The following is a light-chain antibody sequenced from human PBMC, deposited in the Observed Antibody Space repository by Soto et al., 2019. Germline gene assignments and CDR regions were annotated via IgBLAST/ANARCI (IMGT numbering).Light chain of an antibody. CDR1: QGISNV. Sequence: DIQMTQSPSSLSASVGDRVTITCRASQGISNVLAWYQQKPGTVPKLLISAASTLQSGVPSRFSGIGFGTDFTLNISSLKPEDVATYYCQKYSSAPFTFGPGTKVDIK. J-gene: IGKJ3*01. V-gene: IGKV1-27*01. CDR3: QKYSSAPFT. CDR2: AAS.